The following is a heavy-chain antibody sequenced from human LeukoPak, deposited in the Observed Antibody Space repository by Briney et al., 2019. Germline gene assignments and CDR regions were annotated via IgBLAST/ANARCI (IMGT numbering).Heavy chain of an antibody. Sequence: GSLRLSCVASGFTFDTYTMNWVRQAPGKGLEWVSSISSKSGYMHYADSVKGRFIISRDNAKNSLSLQMNSLRAEDTAVYYCARVRTAYYPDYWGQGTLVTVSS. CDR1: GFTFDTYT. D-gene: IGHD3/OR15-3a*01. V-gene: IGHV3-21*01. CDR3: ARVRTAYYPDY. J-gene: IGHJ4*02. CDR2: ISSKSGYM.